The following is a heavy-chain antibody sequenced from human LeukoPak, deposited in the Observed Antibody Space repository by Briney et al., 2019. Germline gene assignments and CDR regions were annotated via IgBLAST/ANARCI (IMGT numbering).Heavy chain of an antibody. CDR2: IYYSGGT. D-gene: IGHD3-9*01. V-gene: IGHV4-59*08. J-gene: IGHJ5*02. Sequence: SETLSLTCTVSGGSISGYFWSWIRQPPGKGLEWIAYIYYSGGTDYNPSLKSRVAISVDTSKNQFSLKLSSVTAADTAVYYCARQARYYDILTGYYLNNWFDPWGQGTLVTVSS. CDR1: GGSISGYF. CDR3: ARQARYYDILTGYYLNNWFDP.